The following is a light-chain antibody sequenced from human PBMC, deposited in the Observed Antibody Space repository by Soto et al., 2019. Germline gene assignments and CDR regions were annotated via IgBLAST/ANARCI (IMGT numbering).Light chain of an antibody. J-gene: IGLJ1*01. V-gene: IGLV1-44*01. CDR1: SSNLGSNT. CDR2: TNN. CDR3: AAWDDSLNGYV. Sequence: QSVLTQPPSASGAPGQRVTISCSGSSSNLGSNTVNWYQHLPGPAPKLLTYTNNRRPSGVPDRFSGSKSGTSASLAISGLQSEDEADYYCAAWDDSLNGYVFGTGTKLTVL.